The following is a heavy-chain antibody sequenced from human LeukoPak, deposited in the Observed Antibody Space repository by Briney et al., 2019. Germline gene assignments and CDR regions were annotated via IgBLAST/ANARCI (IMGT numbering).Heavy chain of an antibody. CDR3: ARLEKYDYVWGSPSDYFDY. Sequence: SETLSLTCTVSGGSISSSSYYWSWIRQPPGKGLEWIGEINHSGSTNYNPSLKSRVTISVDTSKNQFSLKLSSVTAADTAVYYCARLEKYDYVWGSPSDYFDYWGQGTLVTVSS. J-gene: IGHJ4*02. CDR1: GGSISSSSYY. V-gene: IGHV4-39*07. D-gene: IGHD3-16*01. CDR2: INHSGST.